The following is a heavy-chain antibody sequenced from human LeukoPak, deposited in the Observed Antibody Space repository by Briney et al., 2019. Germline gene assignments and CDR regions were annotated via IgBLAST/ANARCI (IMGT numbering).Heavy chain of an antibody. CDR3: AKDHGGYTYYYYGMDV. V-gene: IGHV3-30*18. CDR1: GFAFSSYV. D-gene: IGHD5-12*01. CDR2: ISYDGSNK. Sequence: GRSLRLSCAASGFAFSSYVMHWVRQAPGKGLEWVAVISYDGSNKYYAASVKGRFTISRDNAKNTLYLQMNSLRAEDTAVYYCAKDHGGYTYYYYGMDVWGRGTTVTVSS. J-gene: IGHJ6*02.